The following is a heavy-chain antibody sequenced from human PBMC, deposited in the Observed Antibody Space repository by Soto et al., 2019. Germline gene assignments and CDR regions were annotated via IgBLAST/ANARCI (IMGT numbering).Heavy chain of an antibody. D-gene: IGHD1-1*01. V-gene: IGHV6-1*01. CDR1: GDSLSSNSAA. CDR3: AREVINNSLRSPFDY. Sequence: QSQTLSLTCAISGDSLSSNSAAWNWIRQSPTRGLEWLGRTYYRSKWYNDYAVSVKSRITINPDTSKNQFSLQLNSVTPEDTAVYYCAREVINNSLRSPFDYWGQGTLVTVSS. CDR2: TYYRSKWYN. J-gene: IGHJ4*02.